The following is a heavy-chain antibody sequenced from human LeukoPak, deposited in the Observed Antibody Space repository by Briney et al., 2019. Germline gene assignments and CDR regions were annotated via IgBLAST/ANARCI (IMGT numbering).Heavy chain of an antibody. CDR1: GFSFSIYA. V-gene: IGHV3-30*01. CDR3: ARDQGDAGNRIKRDGHYMDV. D-gene: IGHD1-1*01. J-gene: IGHJ6*03. Sequence: GGSLRLSCAASGFSFSIYAIHWVRQAPGGGLEWVAVISYDGRNEYYADSVKGRFITSRDDSKNTLYLQMNSLRPDDTAVYYCARDQGDAGNRIKRDGHYMDVWGKGTTVTVSS. CDR2: ISYDGRNE.